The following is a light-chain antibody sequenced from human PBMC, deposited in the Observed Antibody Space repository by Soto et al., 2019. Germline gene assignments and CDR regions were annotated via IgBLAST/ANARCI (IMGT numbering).Light chain of an antibody. CDR1: QSVDSRY. CDR2: GAS. J-gene: IGKJ2*01. CDR3: QQYGSSSGMYT. V-gene: IGKV3-20*01. Sequence: EIVLTQSPGTLSLPPGERATLSCRASQSVDSRYLAWYQQKPGQAPRLLIYGASSRATGIPDRFSGSGSGTDFTLTISRLEPEDFAVYYCQQYGSSSGMYTFGQGTKLEIK.